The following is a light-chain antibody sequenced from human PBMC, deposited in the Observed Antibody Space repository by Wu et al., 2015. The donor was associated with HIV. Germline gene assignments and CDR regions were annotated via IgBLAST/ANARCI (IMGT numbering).Light chain of an antibody. CDR1: QSVSSSY. V-gene: IGKV3-20*01. CDR2: GAS. CDR3: QQYGSSPSVT. J-gene: IGKJ1*01. Sequence: EIVLTQSPGTLSLSPGERATLSGRASQSVSSSYLAWYQQKPGQAPRLLIYGASSRATGIPDRFSGSGSGTDFTLTISRLEPEDFAVYYCQQYGSSPSVTLGQGTKVVIK.